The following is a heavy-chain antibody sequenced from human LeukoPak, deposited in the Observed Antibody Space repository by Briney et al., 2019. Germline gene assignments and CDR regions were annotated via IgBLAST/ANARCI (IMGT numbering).Heavy chain of an antibody. D-gene: IGHD3-10*01. CDR3: EGVRGVRGFYFDY. V-gene: IGHV3-30*04. Sequence: SGGSLRLSCAASGFTFSSHAMHWVRQAPGKGLEWVAVISYDGSNKYYADSVKGRFTISRDNSKNTLYLQMNSLRAEDTAVYYCEGVRGVRGFYFDYWGQGTLVTVSS. CDR2: ISYDGSNK. J-gene: IGHJ4*02. CDR1: GFTFSSHA.